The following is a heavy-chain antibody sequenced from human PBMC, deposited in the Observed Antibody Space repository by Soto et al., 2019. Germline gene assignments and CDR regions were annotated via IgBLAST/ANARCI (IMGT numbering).Heavy chain of an antibody. CDR1: GGSISSGYYY. D-gene: IGHD3-9*01. Sequence: PSETLSLTCTVSGGSISSGYYYWSWIRQPPGKGLEWIGYIYYSGSTYYNPSLKSRVTISVDTSKNQFSLKLSSVTAADTAVYYCARDQGRTYYDILTGYYWKGFPYYWGQGTLVTVSS. CDR3: ARDQGRTYYDILTGYYWKGFPYY. J-gene: IGHJ4*02. CDR2: IYYSGST. V-gene: IGHV4-30-4*01.